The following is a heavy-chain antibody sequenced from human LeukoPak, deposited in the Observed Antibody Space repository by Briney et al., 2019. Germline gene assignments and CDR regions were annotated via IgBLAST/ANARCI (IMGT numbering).Heavy chain of an antibody. V-gene: IGHV3-30*18. CDR1: GFTFSSYG. D-gene: IGHD6-13*01. CDR3: AKDPSIAAAGGEYFQH. Sequence: GGSLRLSCAASGFTFSSYGMHWVRQAPGKGLEWVAVISYDGSNKYYADSVKGRFTISRDNSKNTLYLQMNSLRAEDTAVYYCAKDPSIAAAGGEYFQHWGQGTLVTVSS. CDR2: ISYDGSNK. J-gene: IGHJ1*01.